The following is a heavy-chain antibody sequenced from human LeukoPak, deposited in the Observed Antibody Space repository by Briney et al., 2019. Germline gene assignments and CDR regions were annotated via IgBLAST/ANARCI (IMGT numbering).Heavy chain of an antibody. V-gene: IGHV3-23*01. CDR2: ISGSGGST. D-gene: IGHD3-9*01. CDR3: AKDDEYYDILTGYYRGYAFDI. CDR1: GFTFSSYA. J-gene: IGHJ3*02. Sequence: GGSLRLSCAASGFTFSSYAMSWVRQAPGKGLEWVSAISGSGGSTYYADSVKGRFTISRDNSKNTLYLQMNSLRAEDTAVYYCAKDDEYYDILTGYYRGYAFDIWGQGTMVTVSS.